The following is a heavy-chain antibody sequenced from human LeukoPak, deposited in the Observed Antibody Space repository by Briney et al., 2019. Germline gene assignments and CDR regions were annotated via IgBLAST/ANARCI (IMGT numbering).Heavy chain of an antibody. CDR3: ASGYGEYYYYGMDV. CDR1: GFTFSSYA. V-gene: IGHV3-30*04. J-gene: IGHJ6*02. CDR2: ISYDGSNK. D-gene: IGHD5-12*01. Sequence: SGGSLRLSCAASGFTFSSYAMHWVRQAPGKGLEWVAVISYDGSNKYYADSVEGRFTISRDNSKNTLYLQMNSLRAEDTAVYYCASGYGEYYYYGMDVWGQGTTVTVSS.